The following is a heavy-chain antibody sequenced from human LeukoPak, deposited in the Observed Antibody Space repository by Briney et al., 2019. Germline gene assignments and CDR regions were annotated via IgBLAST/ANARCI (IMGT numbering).Heavy chain of an antibody. V-gene: IGHV3-48*03. D-gene: IGHD6-13*01. CDR1: GLTFSSYE. CDR3: ARARISLIYGSSWANWFDP. Sequence: PGGSLRLSCAASGLTFSSYEMNWVRQAPGKGLEWVSYISSSGSTIYYADSVKGRFTISRDNAKNSLYLQMNSLRAEDTAVYYCARARISLIYGSSWANWFDPWGQGTLVTVSS. CDR2: ISSSGSTI. J-gene: IGHJ5*02.